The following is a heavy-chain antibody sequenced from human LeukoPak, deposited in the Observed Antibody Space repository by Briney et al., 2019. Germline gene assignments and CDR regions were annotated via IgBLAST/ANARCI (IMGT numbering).Heavy chain of an antibody. V-gene: IGHV4-39*07. D-gene: IGHD3-22*01. CDR2: IYYSGST. CDR1: GGSISSSSYY. J-gene: IGHJ4*02. CDR3: ARLDPTHYYDSSGYWGY. Sequence: PSETLSLTCTVSGGSISSSSYYWGWIRQPPGKGLEWIGSIYYSGSTYYNPSLKSRVTISVDTSKNQFSLKLSSVTAADTAVYYCARLDPTHYYDSSGYWGYWGQGTLVTVSS.